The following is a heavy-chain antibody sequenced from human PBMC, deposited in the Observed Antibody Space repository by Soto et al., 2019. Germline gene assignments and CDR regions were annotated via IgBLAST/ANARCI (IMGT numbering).Heavy chain of an antibody. V-gene: IGHV4-30-4*01. CDR1: GGSVSSGDYF. J-gene: IGHJ4*02. CDR3: AREKGYISGPKNFDS. D-gene: IGHD5-12*01. Sequence: TLSLTCTVSGGSVSSGDYFWSWIRQPPGKGLEWIGYIYDSGSSYYNPSLKSRVTMSVDTSKNQFSLKLRSVTAADTAMYYCAREKGYISGPKNFDSWGQGTLVTVSA. CDR2: IYDSGSS.